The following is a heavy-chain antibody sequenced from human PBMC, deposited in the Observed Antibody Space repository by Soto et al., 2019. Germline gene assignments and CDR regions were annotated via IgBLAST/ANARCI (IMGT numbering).Heavy chain of an antibody. Sequence: EVQLLESGGGLVQPGGSLRLSCAASGFTFRSYAMSWVRQAPGKGLEWVSAISGSGGSTYYADSVKGRFTISRDNSKNQLYLQMNSLKAEDMAVYYCAKYRNWGFDYWGRGTLVTVSS. CDR1: GFTFRSYA. J-gene: IGHJ4*02. V-gene: IGHV3-23*01. D-gene: IGHD7-27*01. CDR2: ISGSGGST. CDR3: AKYRNWGFDY.